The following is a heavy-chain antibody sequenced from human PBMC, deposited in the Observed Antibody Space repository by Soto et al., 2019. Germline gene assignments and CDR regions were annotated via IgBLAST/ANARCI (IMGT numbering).Heavy chain of an antibody. Sequence: QVQLVESGGGVVQPGRSLRLSCAASGFSFSDYVMHWVRQAPGKGLDWVAVMWYHGRDLFYADSVKGRFTISRDNSKNTLYLQMTSLRAEDTAVYYCARDQGGQSGNFIFDTWGQGTLVTVSS. V-gene: IGHV3-33*01. D-gene: IGHD3-16*01. J-gene: IGHJ4*02. CDR3: ARDQGGQSGNFIFDT. CDR1: GFSFSDYV. CDR2: MWYHGRDL.